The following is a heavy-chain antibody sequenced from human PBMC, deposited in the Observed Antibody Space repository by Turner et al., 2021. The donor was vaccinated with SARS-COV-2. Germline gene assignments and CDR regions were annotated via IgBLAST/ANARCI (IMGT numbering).Heavy chain of an antibody. CDR2: VVSGGST. CDR1: GFGISIYA. V-gene: IGHV3-23*01. D-gene: IGHD3-3*01. Sequence: EVQVLESGGHLVQPGGSLRLSRAASGFGISIYAMNWVRQAPGKGLEWVSGVVSGGSTFYADSVKGRFSISRDASKNTLYLQMDSLRAEDTALYYCANDFWLPGDYWGQGTLVTVSS. J-gene: IGHJ4*02. CDR3: ANDFWLPGDY.